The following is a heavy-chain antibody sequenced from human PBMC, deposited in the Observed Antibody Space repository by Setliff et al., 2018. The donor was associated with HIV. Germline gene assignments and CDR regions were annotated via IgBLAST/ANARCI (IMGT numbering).Heavy chain of an antibody. CDR1: GYTFTGYF. V-gene: IGHV1-2*06. D-gene: IGHD3-10*02. CDR3: ARPRMFDSFDI. Sequence: ASVKVSCKASGYTFTGYFIHWVRQAPGQGLEWIGRISPNNGAAEYAPKFQGRVIMTLDTSISTAFLEIPRLTSDDAAVYYCARPRMFDSFDIWGQGTMVTVSS. J-gene: IGHJ3*02. CDR2: ISPNNGAA.